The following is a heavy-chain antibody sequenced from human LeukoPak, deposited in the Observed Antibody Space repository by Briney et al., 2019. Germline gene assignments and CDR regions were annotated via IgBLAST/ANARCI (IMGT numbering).Heavy chain of an antibody. CDR3: ARGPRNDP. CDR1: GYPFTTWE. D-gene: IGHD1-14*01. J-gene: IGHJ5*02. Sequence: ASVKVSCKTSGYPFTTWEINWVRQAAGQGLEWMGWVHPNSGNTAYAQKFQGRATMTRDTSISTAYMELSGLRFDDTAVYFCARGPRNDPWGQGTLVTVSS. CDR2: VHPNSGNT. V-gene: IGHV1-8*01.